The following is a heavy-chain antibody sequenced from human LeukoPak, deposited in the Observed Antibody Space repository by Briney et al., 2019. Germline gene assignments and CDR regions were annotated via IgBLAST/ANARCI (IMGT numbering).Heavy chain of an antibody. CDR1: GFTFTSSA. CDR3: AALLPPSGSYLPDY. CDR2: IVVGSGNT. Sequence: ASVKVSCKASGFTFTSSAVQWVRQARGQRLEWIGWIVVGSGNTNYAQKFQERVTITRDMSTSTAYMELSSLRSEDTAAYYCAALLPPSGSYLPDYWGQGTLVTVSS. V-gene: IGHV1-58*01. J-gene: IGHJ4*02. D-gene: IGHD1-26*01.